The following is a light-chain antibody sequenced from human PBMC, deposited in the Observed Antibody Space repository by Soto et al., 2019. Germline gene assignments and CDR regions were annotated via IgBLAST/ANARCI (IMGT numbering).Light chain of an antibody. CDR1: QSISSN. CDR2: AAS. CDR3: QQYNYQGT. V-gene: IGKV3-15*01. Sequence: EIVLTQSPGTLSLSPGERATLSCRASQSISSNLAWYQQKPGQAPRLLIYAASTRATGIPARFSGSGSGTEFTLTIASLQSEDFAVYYCQQYNYQGTFGQGTKVDIK. J-gene: IGKJ1*01.